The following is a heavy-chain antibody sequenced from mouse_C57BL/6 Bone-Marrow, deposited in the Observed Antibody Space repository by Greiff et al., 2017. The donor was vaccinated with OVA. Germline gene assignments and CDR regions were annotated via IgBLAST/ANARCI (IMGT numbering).Heavy chain of an antibody. CDR2: ISSGSSTI. J-gene: IGHJ2*01. CDR1: GFTFSDYG. Sequence: EVHLVESGGGLVKPGGSLKLSCAASGFTFSDYGMHWVRQAPEKGLEWVAYISSGSSTIYYADTVKGRFTISRDNAKNTLFLQMTSLRSEDTAMYYCARFYYDYDDYWGQGTTLTVSS. CDR3: ARFYYDYDDY. V-gene: IGHV5-17*01. D-gene: IGHD2-4*01.